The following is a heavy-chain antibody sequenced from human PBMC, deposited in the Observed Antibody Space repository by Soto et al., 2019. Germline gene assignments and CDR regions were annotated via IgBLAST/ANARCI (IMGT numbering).Heavy chain of an antibody. CDR2: IIPIFGTA. CDR1: GGTFSSYA. D-gene: IGHD3-10*01. V-gene: IGHV1-69*01. CDR3: ARGWDPNYYGSGTIDY. Sequence: QVQLVQSGAEVKKPGSSVKVSCKASGGTFSSYAISWVRQAPGQGLEWMGGIIPIFGTANYAQKFQGRVTITADESTSTAYMELSRLRSEDTAVYYCARGWDPNYYGSGTIDYWGQGTLVTVSS. J-gene: IGHJ4*02.